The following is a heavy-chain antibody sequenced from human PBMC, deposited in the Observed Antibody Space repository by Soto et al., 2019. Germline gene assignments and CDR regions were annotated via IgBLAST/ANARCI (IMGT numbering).Heavy chain of an antibody. J-gene: IGHJ5*02. D-gene: IGHD6-19*01. CDR2: IYYSGST. CDR3: ARHPRKYSSGWYPWFDP. CDR1: GGSISSSSYY. V-gene: IGHV4-39*01. Sequence: SETLSLTCTVSGGSISSSSYYWGWIRQPPGKGLEWIGSIYYSGSTYYNPSLKSRVTISVDTSKNQFSLKLSSVTAADTAVYYCARHPRKYSSGWYPWFDPWRQRTLVTVSS.